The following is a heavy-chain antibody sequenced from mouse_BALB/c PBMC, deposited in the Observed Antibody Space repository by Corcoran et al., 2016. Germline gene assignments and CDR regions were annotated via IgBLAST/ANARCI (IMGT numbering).Heavy chain of an antibody. CDR2: IYPYNDDI. Sequence: EVQLQQSGPELVKPGASVKMSCKASGYTFTSYVIHWVKQKPGQGLEWIGYIYPYNDDIKYNEKFKGKATLTSDKSSSTAYMGLNSLTSEDSAVYYCAREVPGGNLFDYWGQGTTLAVSS. V-gene: IGHV1S136*01. CDR3: AREVPGGNLFDY. J-gene: IGHJ2*01. CDR1: GYTFTSYV. D-gene: IGHD2-1*01.